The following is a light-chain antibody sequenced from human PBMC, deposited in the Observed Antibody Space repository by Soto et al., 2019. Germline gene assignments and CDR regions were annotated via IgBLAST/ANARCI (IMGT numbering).Light chain of an antibody. J-gene: IGKJ5*01. V-gene: IGKV3-20*01. CDR2: GAS. CDR3: QQYGSSPPIT. CDR1: HTISSSY. Sequence: EIVLTHSPGTLSLSPWEIATLSCRASHTISSSYLAWYQQKPGQAPRLLIYGASSRATGIPDGFSGSGSGTDFTLTISRLEPEDFAVYYCQQYGSSPPITFGQGTRLEIK.